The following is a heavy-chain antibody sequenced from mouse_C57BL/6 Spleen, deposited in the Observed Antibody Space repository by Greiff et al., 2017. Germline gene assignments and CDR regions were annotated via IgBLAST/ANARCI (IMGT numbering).Heavy chain of an antibody. Sequence: QVQLKQPGAELVKPGASVKMSCKASGYTFTSYWITWVKQRPGQGLEWIGDIYPGSGSTNYNEKFKSKATLTVDTSSSTAYMQLSSLTSEDSAVYYCARANDGNYEGVDYWGQVTTLTVSS. CDR3: ARANDGNYEGVDY. CDR1: GYTFTSYW. V-gene: IGHV1-55*01. D-gene: IGHD2-1*01. J-gene: IGHJ2*01. CDR2: IYPGSGST.